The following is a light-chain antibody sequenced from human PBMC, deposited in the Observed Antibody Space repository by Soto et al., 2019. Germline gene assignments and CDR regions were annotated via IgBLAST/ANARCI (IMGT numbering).Light chain of an antibody. CDR2: LNSDGSH. CDR1: SGHSSYA. Sequence: QLVLTQSPSASASLGDSVKLTCTMSSGHSSYAIAWHQQQPDKGPRYLMKLNSDGSHSKGDGIPDRVSGSSAGAERYLTIPSLQSEDESDYYCQTWGTGILVFGTGTKLTVL. J-gene: IGLJ1*01. V-gene: IGLV4-69*01. CDR3: QTWGTGILV.